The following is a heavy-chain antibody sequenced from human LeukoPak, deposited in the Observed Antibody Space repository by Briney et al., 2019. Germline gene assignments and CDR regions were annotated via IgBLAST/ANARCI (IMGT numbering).Heavy chain of an antibody. V-gene: IGHV3-23*01. J-gene: IGHJ4*02. CDR3: AKDVYNWNFYFDY. D-gene: IGHD1-7*01. CDR1: GFTFSSYA. CDR2: ISASRYST. Sequence: GSLRLSCAASGFTFSSYAMSWVRQAPGKGLEWVSAISASRYSTYYADSVKGRFTISRDNSKKTLYLQMNSLRAEDTAIFYCAKDVYNWNFYFDYWGQGTLVTVSS.